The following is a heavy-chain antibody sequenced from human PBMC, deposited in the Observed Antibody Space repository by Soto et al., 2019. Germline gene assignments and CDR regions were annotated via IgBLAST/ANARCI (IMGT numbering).Heavy chain of an antibody. CDR3: AREYDAWDV. D-gene: IGHD1-1*01. J-gene: IGHJ6*02. V-gene: IGHV3-30*04. Sequence: QVQLVESGGGVVQPGRSLRLSCGASGFTFSGYAMHWVRQAPGKGLEWVAVISYDGRNKYYADSVKGRFTISRDNSKNTLYLQMNSRRAEDTAVDHCAREYDAWDVWGQGTTVTVSS. CDR2: ISYDGRNK. CDR1: GFTFSGYA.